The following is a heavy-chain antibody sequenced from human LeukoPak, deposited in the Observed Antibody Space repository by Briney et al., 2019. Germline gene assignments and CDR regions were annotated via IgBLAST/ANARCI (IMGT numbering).Heavy chain of an antibody. CDR3: ASYPRSIPTPPFDY. CDR1: GYTFTAHY. J-gene: IGHJ4*02. Sequence: ASVKVSCKASGYTFTAHYLHWARQPPGQGLEWMGWINPNNGDTKYAQSFLGRVTMTRDTSTTTAYMELSSLRSDDTAVYFCASYPRSIPTPPFDYWGQGTLVTVSS. CDR2: INPNNGDT. D-gene: IGHD2-21*01. V-gene: IGHV1-2*02.